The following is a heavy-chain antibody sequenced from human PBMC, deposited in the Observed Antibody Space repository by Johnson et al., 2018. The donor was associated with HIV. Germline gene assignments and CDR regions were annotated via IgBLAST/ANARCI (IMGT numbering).Heavy chain of an antibody. J-gene: IGHJ3*02. V-gene: IGHV3-30-3*01. CDR3: ARDWVIGDAFDI. CDR2: ISSDGNNK. Sequence: QVQLVESGGGVVQPGRSLRLSCAASGFTFSYYSMHWVRQAPGKGLEWVAVISSDGNNKHYADSVKGRFSISRDNSKNTLYLQMNSLRVEDTAVYYCARDWVIGDAFDIWGQGTKVTVSS. CDR1: GFTFSYYS. D-gene: IGHD2-21*01.